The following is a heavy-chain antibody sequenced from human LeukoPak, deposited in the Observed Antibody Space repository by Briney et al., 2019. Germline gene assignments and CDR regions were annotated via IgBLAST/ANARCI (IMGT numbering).Heavy chain of an antibody. CDR1: GFSLSDYY. CDR3: GRDRGYGASH. D-gene: IGHD5-12*01. Sequence: PAGSLTLSCAVSGFSLSDYYMSWIRQAPGKGLECVSYITTRGGSIFYADSLKGRFTISRDNAKNSLFLQMNSLRAEDTAVYYCGRDRGYGASHWGQGTLVTVSS. CDR2: ITTRGGSI. V-gene: IGHV3-11*04. J-gene: IGHJ4*02.